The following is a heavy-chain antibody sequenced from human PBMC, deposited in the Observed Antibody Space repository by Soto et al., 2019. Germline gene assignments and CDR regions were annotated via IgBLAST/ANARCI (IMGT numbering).Heavy chain of an antibody. Sequence: SETLSLTCTVSGGSISSYYWSWIRQPPGKGPEWIGYIYYSGSTNYNPSLKSRVTISVDTSKNQFSLKLSSVTAADTAVYYCARQYYDFWSGSHPYYYYYMDVWGKGTTVTVSS. CDR2: IYYSGST. CDR3: ARQYYDFWSGSHPYYYYYMDV. J-gene: IGHJ6*03. D-gene: IGHD3-3*01. V-gene: IGHV4-59*08. CDR1: GGSISSYY.